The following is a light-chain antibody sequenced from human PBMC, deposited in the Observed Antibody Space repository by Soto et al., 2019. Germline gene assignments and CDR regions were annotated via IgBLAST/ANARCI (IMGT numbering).Light chain of an antibody. CDR1: QSVSSSY. CDR3: QQYGNSPWT. V-gene: IGKV3-20*01. Sequence: EIVLTQSPGTLSLXXXXXXXXXXXXSQSVSSSYLAWYLQKPGQAPRLLIYGASDRATGIPDRFSGSGSGTDFTLIISRLEPEDFAVYYCQQYGNSPWTFGQGTKVDNK. J-gene: IGKJ1*01. CDR2: GAS.